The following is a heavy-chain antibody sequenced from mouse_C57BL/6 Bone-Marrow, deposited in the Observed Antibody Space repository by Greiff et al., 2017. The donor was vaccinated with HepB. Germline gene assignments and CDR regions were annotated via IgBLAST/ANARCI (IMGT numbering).Heavy chain of an antibody. CDR1: GFTFSSYG. CDR2: ISSGGSYT. V-gene: IGHV5-6*01. Sequence: EVKVVESGGDLVKPGGSLKLSCAASGFTFSSYGMSWVRQTPDKRLEWVATISSGGSYTYYPDSVKGRFTISRDNAKNTLYLQMSSLKSEDTAMYYCARHGIPMDYWGQGTSVTVSS. CDR3: ARHGIPMDY. J-gene: IGHJ4*01.